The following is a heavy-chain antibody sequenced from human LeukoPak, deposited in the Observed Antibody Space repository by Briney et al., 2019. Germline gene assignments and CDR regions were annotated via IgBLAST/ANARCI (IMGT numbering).Heavy chain of an antibody. CDR2: ISGSGGST. CDR1: GFTFSSYS. D-gene: IGHD3-22*01. CDR3: ANAPPLYYYDSSGYYDY. V-gene: IGHV3-23*01. J-gene: IGHJ4*02. Sequence: GGSLRLSCAASGFTFSSYSMNWVRQAPGKGLEWVSAISGSGGSTYYADSVKGRFTISRDNSKNTLYLQVNSLRAEDTAVYYCANAPPLYYYDSSGYYDYWGQGTLVTVSP.